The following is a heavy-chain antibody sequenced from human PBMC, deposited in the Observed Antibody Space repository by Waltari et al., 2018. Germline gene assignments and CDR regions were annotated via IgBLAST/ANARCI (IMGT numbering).Heavy chain of an antibody. CDR2: VYYNGNT. V-gene: IGHV4-39*01. CDR3: VRHRLAWYFDL. D-gene: IGHD6-19*01. Sequence: QLQLQESGPGLVKTSETLSLTCTVSGVSMDDSRHYWAWIRQPPGKGLEWIGSVYYNGNTHHNPSLKSRVTVSGDTSKNQFSLMLNSVTAADTAVYYCVRHRLAWYFDLWGRGTLVTVSS. CDR1: GVSMDDSRHY. J-gene: IGHJ2*01.